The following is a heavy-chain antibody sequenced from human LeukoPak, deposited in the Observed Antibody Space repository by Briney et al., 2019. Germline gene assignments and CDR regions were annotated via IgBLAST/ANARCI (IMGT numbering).Heavy chain of an antibody. Sequence: ASVKVSCKASGYTFTSYYMHWVRQAPGQGLEWMGIINPSGGSTSYAQKFQGRVTMTRDMSTSTVYMELSSLRSEDTALYYCAKASKWNYVGYFDYWGQGTLVTVSS. D-gene: IGHD1-7*01. CDR2: INPSGGST. J-gene: IGHJ4*02. V-gene: IGHV1-46*01. CDR1: GYTFTSYY. CDR3: AKASKWNYVGYFDY.